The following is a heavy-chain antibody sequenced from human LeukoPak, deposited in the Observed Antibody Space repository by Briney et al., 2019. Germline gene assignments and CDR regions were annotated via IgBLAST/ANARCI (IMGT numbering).Heavy chain of an antibody. CDR2: ISSSSSYI. CDR1: GFTFSDAY. CDR3: ASLHLARPDPNYYYYGMDV. D-gene: IGHD6-6*01. Sequence: GGSLRLSCAASGFTFSDAYMSWVRQAPGKGLEWVSSISSSSSYIYYADSVKGRFTISRDNAKNSLYLQMNSLRAEDTAVYYCASLHLARPDPNYYYYGMDVWGQGTTVTVSS. J-gene: IGHJ6*02. V-gene: IGHV3-21*01.